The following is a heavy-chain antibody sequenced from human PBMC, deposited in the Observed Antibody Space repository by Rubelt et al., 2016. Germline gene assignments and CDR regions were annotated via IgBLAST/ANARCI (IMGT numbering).Heavy chain of an antibody. D-gene: IGHD1-7*01. CDR3: AREGVVWNYGNYFDY. CDR2: ISYDGSNK. J-gene: IGHJ4*02. V-gene: IGHV3-30*04. Sequence: KRLGWVAVISYDGSNKYYADSVKGRFTISRDNSNNTLYLQMNSLRAEDTAVYYCAREGVVWNYGNYFDYWGQGTLVTVSS.